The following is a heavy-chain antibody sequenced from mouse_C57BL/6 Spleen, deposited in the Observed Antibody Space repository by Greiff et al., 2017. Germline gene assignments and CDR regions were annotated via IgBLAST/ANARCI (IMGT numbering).Heavy chain of an antibody. V-gene: IGHV5-9*01. CDR1: GFTFSSYT. CDR3: ARDGPCGYAMDY. J-gene: IGHJ4*01. D-gene: IGHD2-3*01. Sequence: EVQVVESGGGLVKPGGSLKLSCAASGFTFSSYTMSWVRQTPEKRLEWVATISGGGGNTYYPDSVKGRFTISRDNAKNTLYLQLSSLRSEDTALYYCARDGPCGYAMDYWGQGTSVTVSS. CDR2: ISGGGGNT.